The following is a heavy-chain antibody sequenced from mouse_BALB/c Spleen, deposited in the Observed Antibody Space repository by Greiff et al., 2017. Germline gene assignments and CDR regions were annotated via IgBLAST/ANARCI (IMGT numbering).Heavy chain of an antibody. CDR1: GFTFSNYW. CDR2: IRLKSNNYAT. J-gene: IGHJ2*01. Sequence: EVQLVESGGGLVQPGGSMKLSCVASGFTFSNYWMNWVRQSPEKGLEWVAEIRLKSNNYATHYAESVKGRFTISRDDSKSSVYLQMNNLRAEDTGIYYCTSSFYWGQGTTLTVSS. V-gene: IGHV6-6*02. CDR3: TSSFY.